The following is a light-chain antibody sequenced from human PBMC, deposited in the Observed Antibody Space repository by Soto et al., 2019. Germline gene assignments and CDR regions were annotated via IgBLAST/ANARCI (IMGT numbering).Light chain of an antibody. CDR2: DAS. J-gene: IGKJ5*01. CDR1: QSVSSY. CDR3: QQRSSWQIT. Sequence: EIVLTQSPATLSLSPGERATLSCRASQSVSSYLAWYQQKPGQAPRLLIYDASNRATGIPARFSGSGSGTDFTLTISRLEPEDFAVYYCQQRSSWQITFGQGTRLEIK. V-gene: IGKV3-11*01.